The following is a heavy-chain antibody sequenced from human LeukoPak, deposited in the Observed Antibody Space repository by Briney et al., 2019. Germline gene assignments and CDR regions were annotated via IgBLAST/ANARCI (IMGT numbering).Heavy chain of an antibody. V-gene: IGHV5-10-1*01. Sequence: GESLKISCKGSGYSFTSYWISWVRQMPGKGLEWMGRIDPSDSYTNYSPSFQGHVTISADKSISTAYLQWSSLKASDTAMYYCARHVVLLWIGESYAFDIWGQGTMVTVSS. CDR1: GYSFTSYW. CDR2: IDPSDSYT. D-gene: IGHD3-10*01. CDR3: ARHVVLLWIGESYAFDI. J-gene: IGHJ3*02.